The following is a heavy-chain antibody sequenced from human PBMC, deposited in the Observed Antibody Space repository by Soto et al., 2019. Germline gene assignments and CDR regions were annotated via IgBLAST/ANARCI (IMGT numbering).Heavy chain of an antibody. D-gene: IGHD4-4*01. CDR2: IGTAGDT. J-gene: IGHJ6*04. V-gene: IGHV3-13*01. Sequence: GGSLRLSCAASGFTFSSYDMHWVRQATGKGLEWVSAIGTAGDTYYPGSVKGRFTISRENAKNSLYLQMNSLRAGDTAVYYCARAETTVTGMDVWGKGTTVTVSS. CDR3: ARAETTVTGMDV. CDR1: GFTFSSYD.